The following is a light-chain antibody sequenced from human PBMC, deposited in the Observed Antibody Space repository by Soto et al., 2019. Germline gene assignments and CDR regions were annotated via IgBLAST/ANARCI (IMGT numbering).Light chain of an antibody. CDR1: QSVSSAY. Sequence: EIVLTQSPGTLSLSPWERATLSCRASQSVSSAYLAWYQQKPGHAPRLLISGASSRVTGIPDSFSGSGSGTDFSLTISGLEPEDFAVYYCQQYGGSVPITFGQGTRLDIK. CDR2: GAS. CDR3: QQYGGSVPIT. J-gene: IGKJ5*01. V-gene: IGKV3-20*01.